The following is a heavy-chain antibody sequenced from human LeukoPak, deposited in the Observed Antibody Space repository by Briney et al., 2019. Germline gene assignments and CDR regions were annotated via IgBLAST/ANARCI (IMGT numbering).Heavy chain of an antibody. D-gene: IGHD2-2*01. CDR2: ISAYNGNT. Sequence: ASVKVSCKASGYTFTSYGISWVRQAPGQGPEWMGWISAYNGNTNYAQKLQGRVTMTTDTSTSTAYMELRSLRSDDTAVYYCAREGRSDIVVVPAALDYWGQGTLVTVSS. CDR3: AREGRSDIVVVPAALDY. CDR1: GYTFTSYG. V-gene: IGHV1-18*01. J-gene: IGHJ4*02.